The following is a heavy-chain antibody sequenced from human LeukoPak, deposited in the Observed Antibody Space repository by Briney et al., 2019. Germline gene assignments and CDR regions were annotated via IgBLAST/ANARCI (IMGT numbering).Heavy chain of an antibody. J-gene: IGHJ4*02. CDR2: IYTSGSA. D-gene: IGHD6-13*01. Sequence: SETLSLTCTVSGGSISSGSYYWSWIRQPAGKGLEWIGRIYTSGSANYNPSLKSRVTISVDTSKNQFSLKLSSVTAADTAVYYCARERDSSSWYDIDYWGQGTLVTVSP. V-gene: IGHV4-61*02. CDR3: ARERDSSSWYDIDY. CDR1: GGSISSGSYY.